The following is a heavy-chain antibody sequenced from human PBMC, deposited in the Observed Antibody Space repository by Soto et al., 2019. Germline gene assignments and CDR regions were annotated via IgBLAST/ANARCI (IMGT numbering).Heavy chain of an antibody. CDR2: ISYDGSNK. J-gene: IGHJ3*02. CDR3: ASVDIVVVPAAIRAFDI. D-gene: IGHD2-2*03. Sequence: QVQLVESGGGVVQPGRSLRLSCAASGFTFSSYAMHWVRQAPGKGLEWVAVISYDGSNKYYADSVKGRFTISRDNSKNTLYLQMNSLRAEDTAVYYCASVDIVVVPAAIRAFDIWGQGTMVTVSS. V-gene: IGHV3-30-3*01. CDR1: GFTFSSYA.